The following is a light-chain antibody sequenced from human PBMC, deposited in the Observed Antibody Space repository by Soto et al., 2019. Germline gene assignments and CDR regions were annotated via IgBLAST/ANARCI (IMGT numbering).Light chain of an antibody. Sequence: EIVMTQSPATLSVSPGERATLSCRASQSVSSNLAWYQQKPGQAPRLLIYGASTRATGIPARFSGSGSGTDFILPIRGFLSDFLAFYSCKYKNIGPPTFGQG. CDR2: GAS. CDR1: QSVSSN. V-gene: IGKV3-15*01. J-gene: IGKJ1*01. CDR3: KYKNIGPPT.